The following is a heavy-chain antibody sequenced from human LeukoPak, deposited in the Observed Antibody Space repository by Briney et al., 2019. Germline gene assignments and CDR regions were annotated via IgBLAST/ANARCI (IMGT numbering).Heavy chain of an antibody. CDR1: GFTFSSYG. V-gene: IGHV3-30*02. J-gene: IGHJ4*02. CDR3: ARELYCSGGSCYPYYFDY. CDR2: TRYDEDNK. Sequence: GGSLRLSCAASGFTFSSYGMNWVRQAPGKGLEWVAFTRYDEDNKYYAESVKGRFTISRDSAKNSLYLQMNSLRAEDTAVYYCARELYCSGGSCYPYYFDYWGQGTLVTVSS. D-gene: IGHD2-15*01.